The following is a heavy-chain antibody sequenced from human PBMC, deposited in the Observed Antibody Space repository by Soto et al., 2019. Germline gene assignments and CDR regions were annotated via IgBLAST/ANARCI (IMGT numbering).Heavy chain of an antibody. V-gene: IGHV4-61*01. D-gene: IGHD5-12*01. Sequence: AETLSLTCTVSGGSVSSGIFYWSWIRRPPGKGLEWIGYFYDSGRTNYNPSLRSRVTMSVETSKNQFSLKMSSVTAADTAVYYCAASAPPATNYYYAMDVWGHGTTVTVYS. CDR1: GGSVSSGIFY. CDR2: FYDSGRT. J-gene: IGHJ6*02. CDR3: AASAPPATNYYYAMDV.